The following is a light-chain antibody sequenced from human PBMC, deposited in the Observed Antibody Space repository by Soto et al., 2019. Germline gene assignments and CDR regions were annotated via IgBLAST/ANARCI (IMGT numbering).Light chain of an antibody. CDR3: QHYKTWPIA. CDR1: QGVGST. J-gene: IGKJ4*01. CDR2: DAY. V-gene: IGKV3-15*01. Sequence: EIVMTQSPATLSVSPGERVTLSCRASQGVGSTLAWYRQQPGQAPRLLIYDAYIRATGVPARFSGSGSGTEFTLTISSLQSEDFAVYYCQHYKTWPIAFGGGTKVDIK.